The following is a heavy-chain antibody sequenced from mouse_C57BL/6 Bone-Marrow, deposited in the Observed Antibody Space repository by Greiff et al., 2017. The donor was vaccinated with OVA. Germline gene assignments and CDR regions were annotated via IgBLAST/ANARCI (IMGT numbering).Heavy chain of an antibody. CDR1: GFTFSSYA. CDR2: ISDGGSYT. CDR3: ARVEGSHYYAMDY. Sequence: EVKLLESGGGLVKPGGSLKLSCAASGFTFSSYAMSWVRQTPEKRLEWVATISDGGSYTYYPDNVKGRFTISRDNAKNNLYLQMSHLKSEDTAMYYCARVEGSHYYAMDYWGQGTSVTVSS. V-gene: IGHV5-4*03. J-gene: IGHJ4*01.